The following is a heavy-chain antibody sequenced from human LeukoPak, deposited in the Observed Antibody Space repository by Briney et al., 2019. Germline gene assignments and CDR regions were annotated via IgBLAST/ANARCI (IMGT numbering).Heavy chain of an antibody. CDR1: GFTFSSCG. D-gene: IGHD3-9*01. J-gene: IGHJ3*02. V-gene: IGHV3-30*02. Sequence: GGSLRLSCAASGFTFSSCGMHWVRQAPGKGLEWVAFIRYDGRNKYYADSVKGRFTISRDNSKNTLYLQMNSLRAETTAVYYCAKGPIYDILTGWRKTHNAFDIWGQGTMVTVSS. CDR2: IRYDGRNK. CDR3: AKGPIYDILTGWRKTHNAFDI.